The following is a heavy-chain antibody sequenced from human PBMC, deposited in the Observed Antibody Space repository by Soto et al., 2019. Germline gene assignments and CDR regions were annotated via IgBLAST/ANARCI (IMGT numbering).Heavy chain of an antibody. J-gene: IGHJ6*02. CDR3: ARDRLDGTIPPPPFNGMDV. CDR1: GFTFSSYS. D-gene: IGHD3-3*01. V-gene: IGHV3-48*02. CDR2: ISSSSSTI. Sequence: SGGSLRLSCAASGFTFSSYSMNWVRQAPGKGLEWVSYISSSSSTIYYADSVKGRFTISRDNAKNSLYLQMNSLRDEDTAVYYCARDRLDGTIPPPPFNGMDVWGQGTTVTVSS.